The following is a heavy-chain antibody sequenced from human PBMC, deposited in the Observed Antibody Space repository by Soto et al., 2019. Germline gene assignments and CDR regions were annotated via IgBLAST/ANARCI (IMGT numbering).Heavy chain of an antibody. CDR1: GFTFSSYA. J-gene: IGHJ4*02. Sequence: EVQLLESGGGLVQPGGSLRLSCAASGFTFSSYAMSWVRQAPGKGLEWVSAISGSGGSTYYADSVKGRFTISRDNSKNTLYLQMNSLRAEDTAVYYCAKKEYYDILTGYYSMGFDYWGQGTLVTVSS. CDR2: ISGSGGST. D-gene: IGHD3-9*01. CDR3: AKKEYYDILTGYYSMGFDY. V-gene: IGHV3-23*01.